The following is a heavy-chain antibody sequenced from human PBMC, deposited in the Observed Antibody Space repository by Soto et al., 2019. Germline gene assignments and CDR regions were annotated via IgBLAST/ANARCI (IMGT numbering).Heavy chain of an antibody. V-gene: IGHV4-30-4*01. Sequence: PSETLSLTCTVSGGSISSGDYYWSWIRQPPGKGLEWIGYIYYSGSTYYNPSLKSRVTISVDTSKNQFSLKLSSVTAADTAVYYCARGVVGSSWRRNYYYYGMDVWGQGTTVTVSS. CDR1: GGSISSGDYY. D-gene: IGHD6-13*01. CDR2: IYYSGST. CDR3: ARGVVGSSWRRNYYYYGMDV. J-gene: IGHJ6*02.